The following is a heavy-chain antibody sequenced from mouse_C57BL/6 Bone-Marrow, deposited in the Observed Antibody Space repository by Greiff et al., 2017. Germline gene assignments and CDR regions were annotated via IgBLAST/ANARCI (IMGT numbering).Heavy chain of an antibody. CDR1: GYTFTSYW. V-gene: IGHV1-69*01. Sequence: QVQLQQPGAELVKPGASVKLSCKASGYTFTSYWMHWVKQRPGQGLEWIGEIDPSDSYTNYNQKFKGKSTLTVDKSSSTAYMQLSSLTSEDSAVYYCARSLIYHGMDYWGQGTSVTVSS. J-gene: IGHJ4*01. CDR3: ARSLIYHGMDY. CDR2: IDPSDSYT.